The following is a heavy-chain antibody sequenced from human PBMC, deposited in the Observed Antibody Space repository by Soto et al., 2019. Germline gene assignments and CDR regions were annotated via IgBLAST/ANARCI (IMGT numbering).Heavy chain of an antibody. J-gene: IGHJ5*02. Sequence: QVQLVQSGAEVKKPGSSVKVSCKASGGTFSSYAISWVRQAPGQGLEWMGGIIPIFGTANYAQKFQGRVTITADESTSTAYMELISLSSEDTAVYYCASSYVFWSGKFYNWFDPWGQGTLGTVSS. CDR2: IIPIFGTA. CDR1: GGTFSSYA. CDR3: ASSYVFWSGKFYNWFDP. V-gene: IGHV1-69*01. D-gene: IGHD3-3*01.